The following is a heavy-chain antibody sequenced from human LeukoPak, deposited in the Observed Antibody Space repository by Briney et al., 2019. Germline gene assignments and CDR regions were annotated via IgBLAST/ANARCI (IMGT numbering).Heavy chain of an antibody. CDR3: ARVRYSSSWAWEFDY. Sequence: PGGSLRLSCAASGFTFSDYYMSWIRQAPGKGLEWVSYISSSSSYTNYADSVKGGFTISRDNAKNSLYLQMNSLRAEDTAVYYYARVRYSSSWAWEFDYWGQGTLVTVSS. V-gene: IGHV3-11*06. D-gene: IGHD6-13*01. CDR2: ISSSSSYT. CDR1: GFTFSDYY. J-gene: IGHJ4*02.